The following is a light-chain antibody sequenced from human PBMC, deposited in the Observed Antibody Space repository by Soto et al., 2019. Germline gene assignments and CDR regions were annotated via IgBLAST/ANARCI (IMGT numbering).Light chain of an antibody. Sequence: QSALTQPPSASGSPGQSVTISCTGTSSDVGGYNYVSWYQQHPGKAPKLMIYEVSKRPSGVPDRFSGSKSGYTASLTVSGLQAEDEADYYCSSYAGSNNLGVFGTGTKLTVL. CDR2: EVS. CDR3: SSYAGSNNLGV. J-gene: IGLJ1*01. CDR1: SSDVGGYNY. V-gene: IGLV2-8*01.